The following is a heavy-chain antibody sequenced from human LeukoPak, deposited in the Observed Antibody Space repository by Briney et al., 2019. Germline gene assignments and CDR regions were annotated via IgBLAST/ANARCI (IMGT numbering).Heavy chain of an antibody. CDR3: ARRRYYDSTGYLD. Sequence: SETLSLTCSVSGGFISSSSYYWGWIRQPPGKGLEWIDDIYYSGSTYFKPSLASRVAISIDTSKNQFSLRLSPVTAADTAVYYCARRRYYDSTGYLDWGQGTLVIVSS. CDR1: GGFISSSSYY. CDR2: IYYSGST. J-gene: IGHJ1*01. V-gene: IGHV4-39*01. D-gene: IGHD3-22*01.